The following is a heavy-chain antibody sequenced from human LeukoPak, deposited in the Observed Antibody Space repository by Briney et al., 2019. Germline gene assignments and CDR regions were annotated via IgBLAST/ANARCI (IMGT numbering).Heavy chain of an antibody. Sequence: SETLSPTCTVSGGSISSYYWSWIRQPPGKGLEWIGYIYYSGSTNYNPSLKSRVTISVDTSKNQFSLKLSSVTAADTAVYYCATSGYSYGPLGDWGQGTLVTVSS. D-gene: IGHD5-18*01. V-gene: IGHV4-59*12. CDR3: ATSGYSYGPLGD. CDR2: IYYSGST. CDR1: GGSISSYY. J-gene: IGHJ4*02.